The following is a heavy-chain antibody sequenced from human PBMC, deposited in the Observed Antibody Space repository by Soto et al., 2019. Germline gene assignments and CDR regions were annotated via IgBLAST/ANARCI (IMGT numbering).Heavy chain of an antibody. V-gene: IGHV4-30-2*01. J-gene: IGHJ5*02. CDR2: IYHSGST. CDR3: ARAPDR. CDR1: GGSISSGCYS. Sequence: QLQLQESGSGLVKPSQTLSLTCAVSGGSISSGCYSWSWIRQPPGKGLEWIGYIYHSGSTYYNPSLKSRVTIPIARFQHQLSMKLSSVTAADTAVYYCARAPDRWGQGTLVTVYS.